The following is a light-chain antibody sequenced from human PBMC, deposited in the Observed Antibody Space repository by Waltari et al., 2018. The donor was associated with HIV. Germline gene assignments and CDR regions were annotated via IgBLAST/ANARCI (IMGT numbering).Light chain of an antibody. J-gene: IGKJ1*01. CDR2: DAS. CDR1: QSVSSSS. Sequence: EIVLTQSPGTLSLSPGERATLSCRASQSVSSSSLAWYQQKPGQAPRLLIYDASTRATGIPDRFSGSGSGTDFTLTINRLEPEDFAFYFCQQYGTSPRTFGQGTEVEIK. CDR3: QQYGTSPRT. V-gene: IGKV3-20*01.